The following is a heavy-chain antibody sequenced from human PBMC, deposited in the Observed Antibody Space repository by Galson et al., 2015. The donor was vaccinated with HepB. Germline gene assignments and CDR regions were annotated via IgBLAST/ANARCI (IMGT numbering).Heavy chain of an antibody. D-gene: IGHD6-6*01. Sequence: SLRLSCAASGFTFSSYGMHWVRQAPGKGLEWVAVISYDGSNKYYADSVKGRFTISRDNSKNTLYLQMNSLRAEDTAVHYCAKGPSARTFDYWGQGTLVTVSS. J-gene: IGHJ4*02. V-gene: IGHV3-30*18. CDR2: ISYDGSNK. CDR1: GFTFSSYG. CDR3: AKGPSARTFDY.